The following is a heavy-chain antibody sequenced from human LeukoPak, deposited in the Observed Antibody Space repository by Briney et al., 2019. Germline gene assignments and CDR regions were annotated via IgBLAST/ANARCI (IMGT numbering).Heavy chain of an antibody. D-gene: IGHD3-9*01. Sequence: PGGSLRLSCAASGFTFDDYAMHWVRQAPGKGLEWVSGISWNSGSIGYADSVKGRFTISRDNAKNSLYLQMNSLRAEDTALYYCAKDPLRYFDWFFFDYWGQGTLVTVSS. V-gene: IGHV3-9*01. CDR2: ISWNSGSI. CDR3: AKDPLRYFDWFFFDY. CDR1: GFTFDDYA. J-gene: IGHJ4*02.